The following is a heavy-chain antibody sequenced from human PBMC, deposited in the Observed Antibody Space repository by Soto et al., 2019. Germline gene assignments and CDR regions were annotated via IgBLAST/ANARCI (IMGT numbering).Heavy chain of an antibody. V-gene: IGHV4-4*02. J-gene: IGHJ5*02. CDR3: ARAEVWLDCSSGWDHTWFDK. CDR1: GGSISSSNW. CDR2: IYHSGST. D-gene: IGHD6-19*01. Sequence: PSETLSLTCAVSGGSISSSNWWSWVRQPPGKGLEWIGEIYHSGSTNYNPSLKSRVTISVDKSKNQFSLKLSSVTAADTAVYYCARAEVWLDCSSGWDHTWFDKWGQGTLVSVSS.